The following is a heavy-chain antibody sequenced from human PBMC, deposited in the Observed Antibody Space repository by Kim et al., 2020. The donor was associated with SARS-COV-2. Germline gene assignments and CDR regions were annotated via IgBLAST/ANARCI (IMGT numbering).Heavy chain of an antibody. CDR2: ISGSGGST. Sequence: GGSLRLSCAASGFTFSSYAMSWVRQAPGKGLEWVSAISGSGGSTYYADSVKGRFTISRDNSKNTLYLQMNSLRAEDTAVYYCAKVGSPYSSSWKTYGYWGQGTLVTVSS. J-gene: IGHJ4*02. CDR1: GFTFSSYA. CDR3: AKVGSPYSSSWKTYGY. V-gene: IGHV3-23*01. D-gene: IGHD6-13*01.